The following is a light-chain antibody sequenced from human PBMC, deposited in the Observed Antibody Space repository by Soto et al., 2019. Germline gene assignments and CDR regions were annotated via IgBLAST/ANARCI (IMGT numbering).Light chain of an antibody. CDR3: QQYGNSPIT. CDR2: GAS. J-gene: IGKJ5*01. V-gene: IGKV3-20*01. CDR1: QSVSSSY. Sequence: EIVLTQSPGTLSLSPGERATLSCRASQSVSSSYLAWYQQKPGQAPRLLIYGASIRATGIPDRFSGSGSGTDFTLSISRLEPEDFASYYCQQYGNSPITFGQGTRLEI.